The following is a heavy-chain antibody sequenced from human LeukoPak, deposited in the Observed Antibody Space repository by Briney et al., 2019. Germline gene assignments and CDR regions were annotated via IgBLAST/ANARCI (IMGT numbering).Heavy chain of an antibody. V-gene: IGHV3-30*02. CDR1: GFTFSSYG. D-gene: IGHD3-3*01. CDR2: IRYDGSNK. J-gene: IGHJ4*02. CDR3: AKDGIRSGSPPGY. Sequence: PGGSLRLSCAASGFTFSSYGMHWVRQAPGKGLEWVAFIRYDGSNKYYADSVKGRFTISRDNSKNTLYLQMNSLRAEDTAVYYCAKDGIRSGSPPGYWGQGTLVTVSS.